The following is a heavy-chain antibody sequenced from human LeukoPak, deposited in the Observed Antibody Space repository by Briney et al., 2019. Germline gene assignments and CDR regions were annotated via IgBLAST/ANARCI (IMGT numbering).Heavy chain of an antibody. Sequence: GGSLRLSCGACGFNFSDYFMTRIRQSPGKGVVYISFINSSGTTTYYADSVKGRYTISRDNAKNSLYLQMYSLRAEDTAVYYCARGDEGDTTVLRGGYFDYWGQGTLVTVSS. V-gene: IGHV3-11*04. CDR1: GFNFSDYF. CDR3: ARGDEGDTTVLRGGYFDY. D-gene: IGHD4-17*01. J-gene: IGHJ4*02. CDR2: INSSGTTT.